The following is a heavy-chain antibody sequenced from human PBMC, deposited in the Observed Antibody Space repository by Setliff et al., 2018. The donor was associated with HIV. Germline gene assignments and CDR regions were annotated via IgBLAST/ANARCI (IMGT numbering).Heavy chain of an antibody. CDR1: GGPLNSRNW. CDR2: VFHSGSA. J-gene: IGHJ6*03. V-gene: IGHV4-4*02. Sequence: PSETLSLTCAVSGGPLNSRNWWSWVRQPPGKGLEWIGEVFHSGSANSNASLRSRVMISVDTSKNQFSLKLSAVTAADTAVYYCARHRGMPGTTWYNHYMDVWGTGATVTVSS. CDR3: ARHRGMPGTTWYNHYMDV. D-gene: IGHD1-7*01.